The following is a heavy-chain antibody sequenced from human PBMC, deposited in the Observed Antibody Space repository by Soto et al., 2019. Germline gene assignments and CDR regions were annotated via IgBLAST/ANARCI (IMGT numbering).Heavy chain of an antibody. CDR3: AREILGSTVFDY. Sequence: SVKVSCKASGGTFSSYAISWVRQAPGQGLEWMGGIIPIFGTANYAQKFQGRVTITADESTSTAYMELSSLRSEDTAVYYCAREILGSTVFDYWGQGNLVTVSS. J-gene: IGHJ4*02. D-gene: IGHD4-17*01. CDR2: IIPIFGTA. CDR1: GGTFSSYA. V-gene: IGHV1-69*13.